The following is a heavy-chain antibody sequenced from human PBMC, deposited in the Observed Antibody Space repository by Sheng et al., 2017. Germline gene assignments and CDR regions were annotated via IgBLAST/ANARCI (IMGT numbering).Heavy chain of an antibody. Sequence: EVQLVESGGGLVQPGGSLRLSCAVSGFSFSNYWMSWVRQAPGKGLEWLANMNEDGSVKNYVDSVKGRFTISRDNAKNSLYLQMNRLRAEDTAVYYCARAGYSSGYDYWGRGTLGHRLL. CDR1: GFSFSNYW. V-gene: IGHV3-7*04. CDR3: ARAGYSSGYDY. J-gene: IGHJ4*02. CDR2: MNEDGSVK. D-gene: IGHD6-19*01.